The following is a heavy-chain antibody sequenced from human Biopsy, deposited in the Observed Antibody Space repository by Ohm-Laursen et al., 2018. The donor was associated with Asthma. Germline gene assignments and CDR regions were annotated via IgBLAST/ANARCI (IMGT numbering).Heavy chain of an antibody. CDR1: GGSFSGYY. Sequence: GTLSLTCAVYGGSFSGYYWSWIRQPPGKGLEWIGEINHSGSTNYNPSLKSRVTISVDRSKNQFSLKLSSVTAADTAVYYCARVKDGYNFDYWGRGTLVTVSS. D-gene: IGHD5-24*01. CDR2: INHSGST. CDR3: ARVKDGYNFDY. V-gene: IGHV4-34*01. J-gene: IGHJ4*02.